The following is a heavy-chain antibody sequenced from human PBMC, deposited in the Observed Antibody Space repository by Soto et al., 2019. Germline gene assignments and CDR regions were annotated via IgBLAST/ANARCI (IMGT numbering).Heavy chain of an antibody. CDR1: GYTFTSYG. CDR2: ISAYNGNT. V-gene: IGHV1-18*01. CDR3: ASKYCSSTSCPDYYYGMDV. J-gene: IGHJ6*02. D-gene: IGHD2-2*01. Sequence: ASVKVSCKASGYTFTSYGISWVRQALGQGLEWMGWISAYNGNTNYAQKLQGRVTMTTDTSTSTAYMELSSLRSEDTAVYYCASKYCSSTSCPDYYYGMDVWGQGTTVTVSS.